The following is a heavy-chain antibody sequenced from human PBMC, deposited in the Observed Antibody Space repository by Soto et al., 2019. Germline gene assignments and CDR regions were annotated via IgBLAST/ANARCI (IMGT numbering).Heavy chain of an antibody. CDR2: IIPIFGTA. D-gene: IGHD3-10*01. V-gene: IGHV1-69*13. J-gene: IGHJ6*02. CDR3: ARDLITMVRGVTDYYYGMDV. CDR1: GGTFSSYA. Sequence: SVKVSCKASGGTFSSYAISWVRQAPGQGLEWMGGIIPIFGTANYAQKFQGRVTITADESTSTAYMELSSLRSEDTAVYYCARDLITMVRGVTDYYYGMDVWGQGTTVTVSS.